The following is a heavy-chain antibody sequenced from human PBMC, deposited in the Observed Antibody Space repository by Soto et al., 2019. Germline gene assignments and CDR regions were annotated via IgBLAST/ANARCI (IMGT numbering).Heavy chain of an antibody. CDR1: GYTFTSYG. V-gene: IGHV1-18*01. Sequence: ASVKVSCKASGYTFTSYGISWVRQAPGQGLEWMGWISAYNGNTNYAQKLQGRATMTTDTSTSTAYMELRSLRSDDTAVYYCARIDSSDWPQAAAYYFDYWGQGTLVTVSS. J-gene: IGHJ4*02. CDR2: ISAYNGNT. CDR3: ARIDSSDWPQAAAYYFDY. D-gene: IGHD6-19*01.